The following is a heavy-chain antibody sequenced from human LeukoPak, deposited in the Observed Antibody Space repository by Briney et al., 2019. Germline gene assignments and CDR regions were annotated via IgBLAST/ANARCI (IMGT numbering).Heavy chain of an antibody. CDR1: GYTFSSYY. J-gene: IGHJ4*02. CDR3: ASDRFGAYYFDY. CDR2: INPSGDIT. D-gene: IGHD3-16*01. V-gene: IGHV1-46*01. Sequence: ASVKVSCKASGYTFSSYYMHWVRQAPGQGLEWMGIINPSGDITTYAQKFQGRVTMTRDMSTSTVYMELSSLRSDDTAVYYCASDRFGAYYFDYWGQGTLVTVSA.